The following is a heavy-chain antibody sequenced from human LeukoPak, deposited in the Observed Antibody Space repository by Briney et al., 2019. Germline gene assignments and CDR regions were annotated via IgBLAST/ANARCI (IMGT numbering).Heavy chain of an antibody. D-gene: IGHD2-2*01. Sequence: GASVKVSCKASGGTFSSYAISWVRQAPGQGLEWMGGIIPIFGTANYAQKFQGRVTITADESTSTAYMELSSLRSEDTAVYYCASYCSSTSCYGGGFDYWGQGTLVTVSS. CDR3: ASYCSSTSCYGGGFDY. CDR1: GGTFSSYA. V-gene: IGHV1-69*01. J-gene: IGHJ4*02. CDR2: IIPIFGTA.